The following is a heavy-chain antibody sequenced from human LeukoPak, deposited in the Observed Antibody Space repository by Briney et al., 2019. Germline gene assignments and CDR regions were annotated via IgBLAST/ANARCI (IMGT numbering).Heavy chain of an antibody. CDR3: AKDQQQLVRPPIDY. V-gene: IGHV3-23*01. CDR1: GFTFSRYA. Sequence: GGSLRLSCAASGFTFSRYAMSWVRQAPGKGLEWVSAISGSGGSTYYADSVKGRFTISRDNSKNTLYLRMNSLRAEDTAVYYCAKDQQQLVRPPIDYWGQGTLVTVSS. J-gene: IGHJ4*02. D-gene: IGHD6-13*01. CDR2: ISGSGGST.